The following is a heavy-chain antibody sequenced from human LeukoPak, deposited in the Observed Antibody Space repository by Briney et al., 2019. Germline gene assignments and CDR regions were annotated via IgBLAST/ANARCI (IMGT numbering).Heavy chain of an antibody. Sequence: SVKVSCKASGGTFSSYAISWVRQAPGQGLEWMGGIIPIFGAANYAQKFQGRVTITTDESTSTAYMELSSLRSEDTAVYYCTGSYYLSRRAQLLEPLDYWGQGTLVTVSS. V-gene: IGHV1-69*05. J-gene: IGHJ4*02. CDR2: IIPIFGAA. CDR3: TGSYYLSRRAQLLEPLDY. D-gene: IGHD3-10*01. CDR1: GGTFSSYA.